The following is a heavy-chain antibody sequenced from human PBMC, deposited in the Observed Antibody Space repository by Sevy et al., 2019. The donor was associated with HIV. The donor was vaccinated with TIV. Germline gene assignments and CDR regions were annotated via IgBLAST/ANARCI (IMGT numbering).Heavy chain of an antibody. CDR1: GFNFRNSV. CDR2: IKVGGDT. J-gene: IGHJ4*02. V-gene: IGHV3-23*01. D-gene: IGHD3-10*01. CDR3: AKTVAYGTTWFGKVED. Sequence: GGSLRLSCAASGFNFRNSVMSWIRQAPGEGLEWVSTIKVGGDTHYTDSVKGHFTIYRDNSKNTLSLQMNSLTAEDTAVYYCAKTVAYGTTWFGKVEDWGQGALVTVSS.